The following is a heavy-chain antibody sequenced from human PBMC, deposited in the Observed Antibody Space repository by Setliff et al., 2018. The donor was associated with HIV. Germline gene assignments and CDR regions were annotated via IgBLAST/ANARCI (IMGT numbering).Heavy chain of an antibody. D-gene: IGHD3-3*01. J-gene: IGHJ4*02. CDR2: ISVHNDNS. CDR1: TNTFLNYG. V-gene: IGHV1-18*01. Sequence: ASVKVSCKASTNTFLNYGISWVRQAPGQGLEWMGWISVHNDNSNYAQRFRDRVTMTTDIPTSTAYMELRGLRSDDTAVYFCARAPRIFPEFNNPHPHFDHWGQGTLVTVSS. CDR3: ARAPRIFPEFNNPHPHFDH.